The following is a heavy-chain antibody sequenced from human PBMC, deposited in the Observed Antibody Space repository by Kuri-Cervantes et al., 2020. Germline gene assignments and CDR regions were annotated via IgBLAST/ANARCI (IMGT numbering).Heavy chain of an antibody. D-gene: IGHD1-1*01. Sequence: GGPLRLSCVVPGFTFSNAWMSWVRQAPGKGLEWVGLIRNKLDGRTTDYAAPVKGRLSIARDNSKGTLSLQMISLQTEDTAIYYCTTFNERDAFDIWGQGTMVTVSS. CDR3: TTFNERDAFDI. CDR1: GFTFSNAW. CDR2: IRNKLDGRTT. V-gene: IGHV3-15*01. J-gene: IGHJ3*02.